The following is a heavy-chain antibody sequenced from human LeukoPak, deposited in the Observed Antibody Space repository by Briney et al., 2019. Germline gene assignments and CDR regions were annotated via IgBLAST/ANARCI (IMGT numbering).Heavy chain of an antibody. CDR2: IYYSGST. Sequence: SETLSLTCTVSGGSISSHYWSWIRQPPWKGLEWIGYIYYSGSTYYNPSLKSRVTISVDTSKNQFSLKLSSVTAADTAVYYCARLPAQLWLGYFDYWGRGTLVTVSS. CDR3: ARLPAQLWLGYFDY. V-gene: IGHV4-59*11. D-gene: IGHD5-18*01. J-gene: IGHJ4*02. CDR1: GGSISSHY.